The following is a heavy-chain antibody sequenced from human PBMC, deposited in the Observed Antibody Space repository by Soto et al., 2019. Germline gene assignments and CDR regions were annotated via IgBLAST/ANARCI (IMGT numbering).Heavy chain of an antibody. CDR3: AKDVKYHYGSGSSFDY. J-gene: IGHJ4*02. V-gene: IGHV3-23*01. CDR2: VSGSGGGP. CDR1: GFTLSSYA. D-gene: IGHD3-10*01. Sequence: EGTLRLSGSASGFTLSSYALPWLRQAPGKGREWVSGVSGSGGGPVYAYSVKGRFTISRDNSRNTLYLQMNSLRAEDTAVYYCAKDVKYHYGSGSSFDYGGKGTQVTSSS.